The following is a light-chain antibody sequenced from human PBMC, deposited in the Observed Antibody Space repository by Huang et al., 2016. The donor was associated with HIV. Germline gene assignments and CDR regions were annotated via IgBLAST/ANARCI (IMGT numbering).Light chain of an antibody. J-gene: IGKJ2*02. V-gene: IGKV4-1*01. CDR1: QNIFYSSTNKNY. Sequence: IVMTQSPDSLTVSVGGRATFDCRSSQNIFYSSTNKNYLAWYQQKPGQSPQLLIYWATARESGAPDRFTGSGSETDFTLTINNVQAEDVAIYYCQQYYSTPCTFGQGTRLEI. CDR2: WAT. CDR3: QQYYSTPCT.